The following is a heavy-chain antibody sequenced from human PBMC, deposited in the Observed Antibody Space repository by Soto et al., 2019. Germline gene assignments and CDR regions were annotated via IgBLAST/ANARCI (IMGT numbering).Heavy chain of an antibody. CDR2: ISSSSSTI. CDR3: ARGSRYSSSWYYYYYMDV. CDR1: GFTFSSYS. V-gene: IGHV3-48*01. Sequence: GESLKISCAASGFTFSSYSMNWVRQAPGKGLEWVSYISSSSSTIYYADSVKGRFTISRDNAKNSLYLQMNSLRAEDTAVYYCARGSRYSSSWYYYYYMDVWGKGTTVTVSS. J-gene: IGHJ6*03. D-gene: IGHD6-13*01.